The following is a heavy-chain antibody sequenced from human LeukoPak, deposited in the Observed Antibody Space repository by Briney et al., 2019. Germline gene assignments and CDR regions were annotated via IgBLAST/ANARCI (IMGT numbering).Heavy chain of an antibody. CDR3: ANPTVTTFGSHYYYYGMDV. D-gene: IGHD4-17*01. Sequence: SVKVSCKASGGTFSSYAISWVRQAPGQGLEWMGGIIPIVGTANYAQKFQGRVTITADESTSTAYMELSSLRSEDTAVYYCANPTVTTFGSHYYYYGMDVWGQGTTVTVSS. CDR1: GGTFSSYA. CDR2: IIPIVGTA. J-gene: IGHJ6*02. V-gene: IGHV1-69*13.